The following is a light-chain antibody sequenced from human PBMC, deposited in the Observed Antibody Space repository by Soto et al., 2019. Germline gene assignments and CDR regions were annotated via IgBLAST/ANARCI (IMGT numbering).Light chain of an antibody. Sequence: DIQMTQSPSTLSAYVGDRVTITCRASQSINSWLAWYRHKPGTAPKLLISKASSLESGVPLRFSGSASGTEFTLTISSLQPDDFATYYCQQYSNYPWTFGHGTKVEIK. J-gene: IGKJ1*01. CDR3: QQYSNYPWT. CDR2: KAS. CDR1: QSINSW. V-gene: IGKV1-5*03.